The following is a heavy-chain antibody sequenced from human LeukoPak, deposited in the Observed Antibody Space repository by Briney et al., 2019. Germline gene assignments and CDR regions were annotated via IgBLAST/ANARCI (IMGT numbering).Heavy chain of an antibody. J-gene: IGHJ4*02. CDR1: GGSISSGDYY. CDR3: AREVDTAMVWGYYFDY. V-gene: IGHV4-30-4*01. D-gene: IGHD5-18*01. CDR2: IYYSGST. Sequence: SETLSLTCTVSGGSISSGDYYWSWIRQPPGKGLEWIGYIYYSGSTYYNPSLKSRVTISVDTSKNQFSLKLSSVTAADTAVYYCAREVDTAMVWGYYFDYWGQGTLVTVSS.